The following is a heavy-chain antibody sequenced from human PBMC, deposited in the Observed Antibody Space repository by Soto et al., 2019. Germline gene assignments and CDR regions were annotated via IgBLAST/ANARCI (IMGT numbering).Heavy chain of an antibody. CDR2: ISGYNGNT. Sequence: QGQLVQSGAEVMTPGASVKVSCKASGYTFSNFGLSWVRQAPGQGLEWMGWISGYNGNTNSAERFQGRVTMTTDTSTSTAYMEVRSLTSDDTAVYYCARDKGYGFGWSSSSGMDVWGQGTTVTVSS. CDR1: GYTFSNFG. J-gene: IGHJ6*02. CDR3: ARDKGYGFGWSSSSGMDV. V-gene: IGHV1-18*01. D-gene: IGHD5-18*01.